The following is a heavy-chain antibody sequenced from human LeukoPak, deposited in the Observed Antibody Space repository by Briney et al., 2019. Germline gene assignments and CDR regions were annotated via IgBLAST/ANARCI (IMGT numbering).Heavy chain of an antibody. Sequence: SETLSLTCAVYGGSFSGYYWSWIRQPPGKGLEWIGDINHSGSTNYNPSLKGRVTISADTSKNQFSLNLRSVTAADTAVYFCARGLNRLPPGGYWGQGTLVTVSS. CDR1: GGSFSGYY. D-gene: IGHD3-16*02. CDR2: INHSGST. J-gene: IGHJ4*02. V-gene: IGHV4-34*01. CDR3: ARGLNRLPPGGY.